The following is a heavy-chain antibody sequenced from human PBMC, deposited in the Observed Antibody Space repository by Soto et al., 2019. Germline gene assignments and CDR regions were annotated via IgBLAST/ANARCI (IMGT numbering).Heavy chain of an antibody. J-gene: IGHJ6*03. Sequence: SETLSLTCTVSGGSISSYYWSWIRQPPGKGLEWIGYIYYSGSTNYNPSLKSRVTISVDTSKNQFSLKLSSVTAADTAVYYCARAVDIVATTHYLGYYYMDVWGKGTTVTVSS. D-gene: IGHD5-12*01. CDR3: ARAVDIVATTHYLGYYYMDV. V-gene: IGHV4-59*08. CDR2: IYYSGST. CDR1: GGSISSYY.